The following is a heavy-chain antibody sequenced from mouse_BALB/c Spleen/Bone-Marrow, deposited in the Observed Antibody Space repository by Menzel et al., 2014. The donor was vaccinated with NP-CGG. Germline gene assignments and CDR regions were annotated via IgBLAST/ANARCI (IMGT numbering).Heavy chain of an antibody. V-gene: IGHV1-9*01. CDR3: AKNGNSPAWFAY. CDR1: GYTFSSYW. CDR2: ILPGSGST. D-gene: IGHD2-1*01. Sequence: QVQLKESGAELVKPGASVKISCKATGYTFSSYWIEWVKQRPGHGLEWIGEILPGSGSTNYNEKFKGKATFTADTSSNTAYMQLSSLTSEDSAVYYCAKNGNSPAWFAYWGQGTLVTVSA. J-gene: IGHJ3*01.